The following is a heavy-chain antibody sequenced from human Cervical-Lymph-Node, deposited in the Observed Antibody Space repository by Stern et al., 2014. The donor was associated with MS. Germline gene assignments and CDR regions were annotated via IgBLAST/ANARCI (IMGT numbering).Heavy chain of an antibody. Sequence: QVQLVQSGSELKKPWASVKVSCKASGYTLTNYPINWVRQAPGQGLEWLGWINTNTGNSTFAQDFTGRFVFSLDTSVSTAYLQISNLKAEDTAVYYCARDFVDTAMITRSDYLDCWGQGTLVTVSS. J-gene: IGHJ4*02. CDR2: INTNTGNS. V-gene: IGHV7-4-1*02. CDR3: ARDFVDTAMITRSDYLDC. CDR1: GYTLTNYP. D-gene: IGHD5-18*01.